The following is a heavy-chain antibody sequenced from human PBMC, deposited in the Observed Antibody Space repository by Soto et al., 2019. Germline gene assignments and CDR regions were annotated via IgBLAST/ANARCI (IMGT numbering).Heavy chain of an antibody. D-gene: IGHD5-18*01. CDR3: ASEVDTAMGNEASDI. CDR1: GFSFSIYS. CDR2: IGSTSAYI. V-gene: IGHV3-21*01. J-gene: IGHJ3*02. Sequence: PGGSLRLSCAAHGFSFSIYSMGWVRQAPGRGLEWVSSIGSTSAYIYYGDSVRGRFTISGYNARNSLYLHMNSLRVEDTAIYYGASEVDTAMGNEASDIWGQGTLVTVSS.